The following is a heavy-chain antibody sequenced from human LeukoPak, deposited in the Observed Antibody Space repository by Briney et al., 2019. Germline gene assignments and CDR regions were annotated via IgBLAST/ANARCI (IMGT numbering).Heavy chain of an antibody. CDR1: GGSFSGYY. Sequence: PSETLSLTCRVYGGSFSGYYWSWIRQPPGKGLEWIGEINYSGTINYNPSLKSRGIISLDTSKNYFSLKLNSVTAADTAIYYCANCRYGYRGMDSWGQGTQVIVSS. V-gene: IGHV4-34*01. CDR3: ANCRYGYRGMDS. D-gene: IGHD5-18*01. J-gene: IGHJ4*02. CDR2: INYSGTI.